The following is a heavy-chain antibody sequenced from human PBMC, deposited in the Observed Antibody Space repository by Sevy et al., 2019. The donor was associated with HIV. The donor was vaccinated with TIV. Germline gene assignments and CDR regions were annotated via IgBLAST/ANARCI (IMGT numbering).Heavy chain of an antibody. D-gene: IGHD2-15*01. CDR3: ATVGLRYYSGSSSYQGDWFDP. CDR2: FDSQDGET. CDR1: GYTLTKLS. J-gene: IGHJ5*02. V-gene: IGHV1-24*01. Sequence: ASVKVSYKVSGYTLTKLSIHWVRQAPGKGLEWMGDFDSQDGETIYSQRFQGRVTMTVDTPTDTAYMDLSSLTSEDTDVYYCATVGLRYYSGSSSYQGDWFDPWGQGTLVTVSS.